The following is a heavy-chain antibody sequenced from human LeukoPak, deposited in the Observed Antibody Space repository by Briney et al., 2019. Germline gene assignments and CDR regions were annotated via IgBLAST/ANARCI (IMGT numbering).Heavy chain of an antibody. J-gene: IGHJ4*02. CDR3: ARGWGGDCYHVH. V-gene: IGHV1-3*01. D-gene: IGHD2-21*02. CDR2: IYGGNGNT. CDR1: GYTFTSYA. Sequence: ASMKVSCKASGYTFTSYAMHWVRQAPGQRLEWMGWIYGGNGNTKYSQKFQGRVSITRDTSASTVYMELSSLGSEDTAVYYCARGWGGDCYHVHWGQGTLVTVSS.